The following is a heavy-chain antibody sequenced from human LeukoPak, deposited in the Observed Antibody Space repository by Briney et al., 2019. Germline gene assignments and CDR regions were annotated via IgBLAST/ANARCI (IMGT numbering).Heavy chain of an antibody. Sequence: PGGSLRLSCAASGFTVSSNYMSWVRQAPGKGLEWVSIIYSGGSTYYADSVKGRFTISRDNDKNTLYLQMNSLRVEDTAVYYCAKDRASSTVDGFDYWGQGTLVTVSS. CDR2: IYSGGST. CDR1: GFTVSSNY. D-gene: IGHD1-26*01. CDR3: AKDRASSTVDGFDY. V-gene: IGHV3-53*01. J-gene: IGHJ4*02.